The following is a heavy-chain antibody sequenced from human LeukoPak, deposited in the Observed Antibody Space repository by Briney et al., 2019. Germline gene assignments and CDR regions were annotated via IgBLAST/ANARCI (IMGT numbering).Heavy chain of an antibody. V-gene: IGHV3-30-3*01. CDR3: ARTLWFGELLPNYYGMDV. Sequence: GGSLRLSCAASGFTFSSYAMSWVRQAPGKGLEWVAVISYDGSNKYYADSVKGRFTISRDNSKNTLYLQMNSLRAGDTAVYYCARTLWFGELLPNYYGMDVWGQGTTVTVSS. D-gene: IGHD3-10*01. CDR1: GFTFSSYA. CDR2: ISYDGSNK. J-gene: IGHJ6*02.